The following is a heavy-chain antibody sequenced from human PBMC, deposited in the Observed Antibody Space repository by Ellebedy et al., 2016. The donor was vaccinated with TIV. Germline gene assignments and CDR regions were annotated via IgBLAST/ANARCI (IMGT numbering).Heavy chain of an antibody. D-gene: IGHD6-19*01. Sequence: ASVKVSXKASGGTFSSYAISWVRQAPGQGLEWMGWISAYNGNTNYAQKLQGRVTMTTDTSTSTAYMELRSLRSDDTAVYYCARISIAVAGPDYWGQGTLVTVSS. CDR1: GGTFSSYA. J-gene: IGHJ4*02. V-gene: IGHV1-18*01. CDR3: ARISIAVAGPDY. CDR2: ISAYNGNT.